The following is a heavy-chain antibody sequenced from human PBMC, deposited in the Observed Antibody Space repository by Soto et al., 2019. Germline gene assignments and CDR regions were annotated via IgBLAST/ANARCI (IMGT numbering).Heavy chain of an antibody. Sequence: GGSLGLSCAASDFIFPTYAMTWVRQAPGKGLEWVSSISGSTDDTFYADSVKGRFTISRDNSKNTLFLQMNSLRAEDTAVYYCAKEVFGVVAGSGLDTWGQGTLVTVSS. CDR1: DFIFPTYA. V-gene: IGHV3-23*01. J-gene: IGHJ5*02. D-gene: IGHD2-15*01. CDR3: AKEVFGVVAGSGLDT. CDR2: ISGSTDDT.